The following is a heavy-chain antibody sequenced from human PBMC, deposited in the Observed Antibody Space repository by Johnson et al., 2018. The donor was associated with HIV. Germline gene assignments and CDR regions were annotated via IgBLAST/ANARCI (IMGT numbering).Heavy chain of an antibody. V-gene: IGHV3-66*01. CDR1: GFTVSSNY. J-gene: IGHJ3*02. Sequence: VQLVESGGGVVQPGRSLRLSCAASGFTVSSNYMSWVRQAPGKGLEWVSVIYSGGSTYYADSVKGRFTISRDNSKNTVYLQMNSLRVEDTAVYYCARDRGLDAFDIWGQGTMVTVSS. CDR3: ARDRGLDAFDI. D-gene: IGHD3-10*01. CDR2: IYSGGST.